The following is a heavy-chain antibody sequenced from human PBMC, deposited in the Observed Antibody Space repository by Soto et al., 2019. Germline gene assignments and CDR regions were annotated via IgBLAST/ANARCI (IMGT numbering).Heavy chain of an antibody. D-gene: IGHD2-15*01. Sequence: SETLSLTCTVSGGSISSSNWWSWVRQPPGKGLEWIGEIYYSGTTKYNPSLKSRVTISVDKSKSQFSLKLYSVTAADTAVYYCARDQRYCDGGSCYVFDSWGKGTLVTVSS. CDR3: ARDQRYCDGGSCYVFDS. CDR2: IYYSGTT. J-gene: IGHJ4*02. V-gene: IGHV4-4*02. CDR1: GGSISSSNW.